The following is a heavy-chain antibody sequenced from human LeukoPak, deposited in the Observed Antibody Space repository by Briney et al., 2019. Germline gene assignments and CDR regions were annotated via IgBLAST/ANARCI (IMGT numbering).Heavy chain of an antibody. J-gene: IGHJ4*02. V-gene: IGHV3-7*01. CDR1: GFTFSRYW. Sequence: PGESLRLSCAAPGFTFSRYWMSWVRQAPGKGLEWLANIKQDGSEKHHGASVKGRFTISRDSAKNSLYLQMNSLRVEDTAVYYCVKHETGPEYWGQGTLVAVSS. D-gene: IGHD1-14*01. CDR3: VKHETGPEY. CDR2: IKQDGSEK.